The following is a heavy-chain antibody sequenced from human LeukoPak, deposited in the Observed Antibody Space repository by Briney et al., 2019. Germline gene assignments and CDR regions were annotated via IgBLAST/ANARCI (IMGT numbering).Heavy chain of an antibody. Sequence: GGSLRLSCAASGFTFSSYGMHWVRQAPGKGLEWVAFIRYDGSNKYYADSVKGRFTISRDNSKNTLYLQMNSLRAEDTAVYYCAKDLGYDGWAAFDIWGQGTMVTVSS. V-gene: IGHV3-30*02. J-gene: IGHJ3*02. D-gene: IGHD3-16*01. CDR3: AKDLGYDGWAAFDI. CDR1: GFTFSSYG. CDR2: IRYDGSNK.